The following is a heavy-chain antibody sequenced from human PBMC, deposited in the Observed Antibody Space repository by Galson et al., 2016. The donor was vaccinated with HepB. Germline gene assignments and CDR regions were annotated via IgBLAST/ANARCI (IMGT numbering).Heavy chain of an antibody. CDR2: IWYDGSKK. CDR3: ARDGDYGSRSYRSWFDP. Sequence: SLRLSCAASGFTFSTNGMHWVRQAPGKGLEWVAVIWYDGSKKYYADSVKGRFTVSRDNSKNRLYLQMNSLRAEDTAVYYCARDGDYGSRSYRSWFDPWGQGTLVIVSS. D-gene: IGHD3-10*01. V-gene: IGHV3-33*01. J-gene: IGHJ5*02. CDR1: GFTFSTNG.